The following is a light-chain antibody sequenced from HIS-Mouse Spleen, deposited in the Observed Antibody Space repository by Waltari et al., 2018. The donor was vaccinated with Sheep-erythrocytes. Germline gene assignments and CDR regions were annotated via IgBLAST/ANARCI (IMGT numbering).Light chain of an antibody. CDR2: GNS. Sequence: QSVLTQPPSVSGAPGQRVTISCTGRSSNIGAGYDVHWSQQLPGTAPKLLTYGNSNRPSGVPDRFSGSKSGTSASLAITGLQAEDEADYYCQSYDSSLSGYVVFGGGTKLTVL. CDR1: SSNIGAGYD. CDR3: QSYDSSLSGYVV. J-gene: IGLJ2*01. V-gene: IGLV1-40*01.